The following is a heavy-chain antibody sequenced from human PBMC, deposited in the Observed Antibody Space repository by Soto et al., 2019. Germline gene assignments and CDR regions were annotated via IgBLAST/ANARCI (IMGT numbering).Heavy chain of an antibody. V-gene: IGHV2-5*02. J-gene: IGHJ4*02. Sequence: QITLKEAGPTLVKPTQTLTLTCTFSGFSLTTSGGGVGWICQPPGKALEWLGLIYWDDDKRYSPSLKSRLTITWDASTNQAVLTMTNMNPVDTPPYYCLDRAEPPRGGYYFDYWGQGTLVTVSS. CDR1: GFSLTTSGGG. CDR3: LDRAEPPRGGYYFDY. CDR2: IYWDDDK. D-gene: IGHD1-26*01.